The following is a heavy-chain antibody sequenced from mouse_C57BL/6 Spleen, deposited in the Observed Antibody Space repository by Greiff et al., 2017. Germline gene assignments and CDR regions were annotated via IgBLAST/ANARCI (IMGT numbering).Heavy chain of an antibody. CDR2: ISNGGGST. J-gene: IGHJ2*01. Sequence: EVQRVESGGGLVQPGGSLKLSCAASGFTFSDYYMYWVRQTPEKRLEWVAYISNGGGSTYYPDTVKGRFTISRDNAKNTLYLQMSRLKSEDTAMYYCARLIYSNYYFDYWGQGTTLTVSS. CDR1: GFTFSDYY. CDR3: ARLIYSNYYFDY. D-gene: IGHD2-5*01. V-gene: IGHV5-12*01.